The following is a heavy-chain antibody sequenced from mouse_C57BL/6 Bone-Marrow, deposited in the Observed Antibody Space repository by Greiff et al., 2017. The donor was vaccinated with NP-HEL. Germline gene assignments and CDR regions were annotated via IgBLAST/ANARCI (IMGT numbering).Heavy chain of an antibody. CDR2: IDPSDSYT. D-gene: IGHD1-1*01. Sequence: VQLQQPGAELVKPGASVKLSCKASGYTFTSYWMQWVKQRPGQGLEWIGEIDPSDSYTNYNQKFKGKATLTVDTSSSTAYMQLSSLTSEDSAVYYCAREPYTTVVAPYAMDYWGQGTSVTVSS. J-gene: IGHJ4*01. V-gene: IGHV1-50*01. CDR1: GYTFTSYW. CDR3: AREPYTTVVAPYAMDY.